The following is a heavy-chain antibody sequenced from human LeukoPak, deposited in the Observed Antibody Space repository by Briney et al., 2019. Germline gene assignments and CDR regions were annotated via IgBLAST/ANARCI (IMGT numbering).Heavy chain of an antibody. CDR1: GFSLSTYA. D-gene: IGHD2-2*01. J-gene: IGHJ5*02. Sequence: GGSLRLSCAASGFSLSTYALSWVRQAPGKGLEWVGRIKSKTDGGTIDYAAPVKGRFTISRDDSKDTLYLQMNSLKTEDTAVYYCTTDLLGLCSSTGCYDNWLDPWGQGTLVTVSS. CDR2: IKSKTDGGTI. CDR3: TTDLLGLCSSTGCYDNWLDP. V-gene: IGHV3-15*01.